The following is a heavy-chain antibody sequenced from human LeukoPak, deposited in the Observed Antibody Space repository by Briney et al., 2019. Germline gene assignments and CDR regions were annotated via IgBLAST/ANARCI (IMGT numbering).Heavy chain of an antibody. CDR3: ARDKTNWFDP. V-gene: IGHV4-61*01. Sequence: SKTLSLTCTVSGGSVSSGSYYWSWIRQPPGQGLEWIGYIYYSGSANYNPSLKRRVTISVDTSKNQFSLKLRSVTAADTAVYYCARDKTNWFDPWGQGTLVTVSS. J-gene: IGHJ5*02. CDR1: GGSVSSGSYY. CDR2: IYYSGSA.